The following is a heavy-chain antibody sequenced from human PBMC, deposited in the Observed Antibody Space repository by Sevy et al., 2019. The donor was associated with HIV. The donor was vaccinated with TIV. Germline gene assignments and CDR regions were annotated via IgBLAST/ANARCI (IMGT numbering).Heavy chain of an antibody. CDR2: INPNSGNT. D-gene: IGHD2-2*01. J-gene: IGHJ4*02. CDR3: ARAPKGYCISTSCYLVY. V-gene: IGHV1-8*01. Sequence: ASVKVSCKASGYTFTSYDINWVRQATGQGLEWMGWINPNSGNTGYAQKFQGRVTMTRNTSISTAYMELSSLRSEDTAVYYCARAPKGYCISTSCYLVYWGQGTLVTVSS. CDR1: GYTFTSYD.